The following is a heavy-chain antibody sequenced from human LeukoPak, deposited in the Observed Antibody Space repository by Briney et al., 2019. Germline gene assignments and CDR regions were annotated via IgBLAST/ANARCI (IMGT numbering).Heavy chain of an antibody. CDR2: IYSSGTT. CDR3: ARGAVSDYYYYMGV. CDR1: GGSISTYS. V-gene: IGHV4-4*07. D-gene: IGHD3-16*01. J-gene: IGHJ6*03. Sequence: PSETLSLTCTISGGSISTYSWAWIRQTAGQGLEWIGRIYSSGTTNYNPSLKSRVSMSLDTSKNQFSLKVNSVTAADTAVYYCARGAVSDYYYYMGVWGKGTTVTVSS.